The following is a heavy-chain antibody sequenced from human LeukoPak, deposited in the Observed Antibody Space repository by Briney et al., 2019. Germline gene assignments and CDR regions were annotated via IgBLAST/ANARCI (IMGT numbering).Heavy chain of an antibody. CDR1: GFTFRNYG. V-gene: IGHV3-48*04. D-gene: IGHD1-26*01. CDR3: AREGIVGARDAFDI. CDR2: INTDSTTI. Sequence: PGGSLRLSCVASGFTFRNYGLNWVRQAPGKGLEWASYINTDSTTIHYADSVKGRFTISRDNAKNSLYLQMNSMRVEDTAIYYCAREGIVGARDAFDIWGQGTMVTVSS. J-gene: IGHJ3*02.